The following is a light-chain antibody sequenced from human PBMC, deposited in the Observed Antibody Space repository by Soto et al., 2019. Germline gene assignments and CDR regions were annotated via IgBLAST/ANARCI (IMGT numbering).Light chain of an antibody. CDR1: QSISSW. V-gene: IGKV1-5*03. CDR2: KAS. CDR3: QQYSGYSRT. Sequence: DIQMTQSPSTLSASEGDRVTITCRASQSISSWLAWYQQKPGKAPKLLIYKASSLESGVPSRFSGSGSGTEFILTISSLQPDDVATYYCQQYSGYSRTFGQGTKV. J-gene: IGKJ1*01.